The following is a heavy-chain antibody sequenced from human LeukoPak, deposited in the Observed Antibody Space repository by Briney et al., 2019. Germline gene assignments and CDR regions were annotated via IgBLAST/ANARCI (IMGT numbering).Heavy chain of an antibody. CDR1: GFTVSSNY. CDR3: AKVSRGKYDILTGYYRAPADY. D-gene: IGHD3-9*01. CDR2: IYSGGST. V-gene: IGHV3-53*01. J-gene: IGHJ4*02. Sequence: GGSLRLSCAASGFTVSSNYMSWVRQAPGKGLEWVSVIYSGGSTYYADSVKGRFTISRDNSKNTLYLQMNRLRAEDTAVYYCAKVSRGKYDILTGYYRAPADYWGQGTLVTVSS.